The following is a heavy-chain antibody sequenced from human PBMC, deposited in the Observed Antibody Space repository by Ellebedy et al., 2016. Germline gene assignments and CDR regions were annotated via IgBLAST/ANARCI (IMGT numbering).Heavy chain of an antibody. CDR2: ISAYNGNT. Sequence: ASVKVSCKVSGYTFNSYGITWVRQAPGQGLEWMGWISAYNGNTNYSQKYQDRVTMTTDTSTHTVYLELRSLRSDDTAVYYCASSRWLQLLSEYDQVMDVWGQGTTVTVSS. CDR3: ASSRWLQLLSEYDQVMDV. V-gene: IGHV1-18*04. CDR1: GYTFNSYG. D-gene: IGHD5-24*01. J-gene: IGHJ6*02.